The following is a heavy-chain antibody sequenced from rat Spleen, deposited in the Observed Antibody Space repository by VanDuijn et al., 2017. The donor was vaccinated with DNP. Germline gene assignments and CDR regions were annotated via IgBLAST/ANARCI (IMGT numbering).Heavy chain of an antibody. V-gene: IGHV5-22*01. CDR2: ISYDGRSN. CDR3: ARHVLPLRVWDY. J-gene: IGHJ2*01. Sequence: EVQLVESGGGSVQPGRSLKLSCAASGFTFSDYYMAWVRQAPTKGLEWVAYISYDGRSNYRGDSVKGRFTISRDNAKSTLYLQMNSLRSEDMATYYCARHVLPLRVWDYWGQGVMVTVSS. D-gene: IGHD1-4*01. CDR1: GFTFSDYY.